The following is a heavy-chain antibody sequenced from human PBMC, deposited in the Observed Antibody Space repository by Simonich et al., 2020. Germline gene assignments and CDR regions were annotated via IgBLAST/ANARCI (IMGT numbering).Heavy chain of an antibody. CDR2: YNAYNGNT. Sequence: QVQLVQSGAEVKKPGASVKVSCKASGYTFTSYGISWVRQAPGQGLEGMGWYNAYNGNTNNAQKLKGRVTMTTDTSTSTAYMELRSLRSDDTAVYYCARSTTGTTAFDIWGQGTMVTVSS. V-gene: IGHV1-18*01. CDR1: GYTFTSYG. CDR3: ARSTTGTTAFDI. J-gene: IGHJ3*02. D-gene: IGHD1-1*01.